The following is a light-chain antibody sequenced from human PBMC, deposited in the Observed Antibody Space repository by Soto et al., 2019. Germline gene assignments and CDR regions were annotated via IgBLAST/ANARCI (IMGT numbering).Light chain of an antibody. V-gene: IGKV3-20*01. J-gene: IGKJ1*01. CDR2: GAS. CDR1: QSVSSTY. Sequence: EVVLTQSPGTLSLSPGERATLSCRASQSVSSTYLVWYQQKPGQAPRLLIYGASSRATGIPDRFSGSGSGTDFTLTISRLEPEDVAFYYCQQYYSPPRTFGQGTKVEIK. CDR3: QQYYSPPRT.